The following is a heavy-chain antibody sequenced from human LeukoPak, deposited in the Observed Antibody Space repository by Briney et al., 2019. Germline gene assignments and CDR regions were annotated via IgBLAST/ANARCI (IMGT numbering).Heavy chain of an antibody. D-gene: IGHD1-14*01. V-gene: IGHV1-24*01. CDR1: GYTLSHLS. CDR3: ATAFAGNLVDY. CDR2: FALEDGEK. J-gene: IGHJ4*02. Sequence: ASVKVSCKVSGYTLSHLSMHWVRQAPRKGLEWMGSFALEDGEKIYAQKFQGRVTMTEDTSTDTAYMELSSLRSEDTAVYYCATAFAGNLVDYWGQGTLVTVSS.